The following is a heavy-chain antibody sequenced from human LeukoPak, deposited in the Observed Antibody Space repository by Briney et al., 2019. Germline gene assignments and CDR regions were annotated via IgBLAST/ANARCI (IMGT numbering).Heavy chain of an antibody. CDR2: FYSSGST. CDR3: AREGRTQYYFDSSGDYRDSGYYFDC. D-gene: IGHD3-22*01. Sequence: SETLSLTCTVSGDSVSSDTYSWSWIRQPPGKGLEWIGYFYSSGSTNYNPSLRSRVTISVDTSQNQFSLKLSSVTAADTAVYYCAREGRTQYYFDSSGDYRDSGYYFDCWGQGILVTVSS. CDR1: GDSVSSDTYS. J-gene: IGHJ4*02. V-gene: IGHV4-61*01.